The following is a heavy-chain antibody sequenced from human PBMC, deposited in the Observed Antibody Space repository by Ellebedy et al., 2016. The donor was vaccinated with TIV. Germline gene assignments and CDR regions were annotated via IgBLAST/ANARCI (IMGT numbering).Heavy chain of an antibody. D-gene: IGHD3-22*01. CDR3: AADPHYYDSSGYYRD. Sequence: GESLKISXAASGFTFSSYAMSWVRQAPGKWLEWVSAISGSGGSTYYADSVKGRFTISRDNSKNTLYLQMNSLRAEDTAVYYCAADPHYYDSSGYYRDWGQGTLVTVSS. V-gene: IGHV3-23*01. CDR2: ISGSGGST. CDR1: GFTFSSYA. J-gene: IGHJ4*02.